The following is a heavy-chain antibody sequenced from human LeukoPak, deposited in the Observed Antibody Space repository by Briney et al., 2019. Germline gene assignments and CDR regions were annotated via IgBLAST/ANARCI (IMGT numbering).Heavy chain of an antibody. V-gene: IGHV3-7*01. CDR2: IKQDGSEK. J-gene: IGHJ6*03. CDR3: ARDIPGYCSGGSCYSRRSYYYYYMDV. CDR1: GFTFSSYA. D-gene: IGHD2-15*01. Sequence: GGSLRLSCAASGFTFSSYAMSWVRQAPGKGLEWVANIKQDGSEKYYVDSVKGGFTISRDNAKKSLYLQMNSLSAEDTAVYYCARDIPGYCSGGSCYSRRSYYYYYMDVWGKGTTVTVSS.